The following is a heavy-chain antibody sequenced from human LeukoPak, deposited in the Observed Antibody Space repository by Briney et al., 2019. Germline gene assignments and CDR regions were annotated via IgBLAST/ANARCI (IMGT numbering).Heavy chain of an antibody. D-gene: IGHD5-18*01. Sequence: GGSLRLSCTPPGFTFCDHAIRWVRQAPRGGVEWVGFIRRKAYRGTTEYAASVKGRFTISRDDSKSNPYLQKISLQTEATAVYYCTRGPIQLWFYDGMGVWGQGTTVMVSS. CDR1: GFTFCDHA. J-gene: IGHJ6*02. CDR3: TRGPIQLWFYDGMGV. V-gene: IGHV3-49*04. CDR2: IRRKAYRGTT.